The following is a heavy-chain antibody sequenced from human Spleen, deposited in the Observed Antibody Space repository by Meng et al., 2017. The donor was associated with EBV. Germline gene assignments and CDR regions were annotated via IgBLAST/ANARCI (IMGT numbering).Heavy chain of an antibody. CDR1: GSSISTDNW. CDR2: IYHSGST. CDR3: ARGYCSSITCYDYFVY. Sequence: QVQLQEPGPGLVKPSATLALTSSESGSSISTDNWWNWGRQPPGKGLEWIGEIYHSGSTNYNPSLKSRVTISVDKSKSQFSLNMSSVTAADTAVYYCARGYCSSITCYDYFVYWGQGILVTVSS. J-gene: IGHJ4*02. V-gene: IGHV4-4*02. D-gene: IGHD2-2*01.